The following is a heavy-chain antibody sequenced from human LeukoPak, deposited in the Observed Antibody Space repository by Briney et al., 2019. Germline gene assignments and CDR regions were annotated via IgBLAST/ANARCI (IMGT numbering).Heavy chain of an antibody. V-gene: IGHV3-23*01. CDR3: ARDPYNTILYRLAH. CDR2: ISADSQVT. CDR1: GFAFGTYA. J-gene: IGHJ4*02. D-gene: IGHD3-10*01. Sequence: GGSLRLSCAGSGFAFGTYAMSWVRQAPGMGLGWVSSISADSQVTYYADSVEGRFTVSRDNSKSTLYLQLNSLRAEDTATYYCARDPYNTILYRLAHWGQGTLVTVSS.